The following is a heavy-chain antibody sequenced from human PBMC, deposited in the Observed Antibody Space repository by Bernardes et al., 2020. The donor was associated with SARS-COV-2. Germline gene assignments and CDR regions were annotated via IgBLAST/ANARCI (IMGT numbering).Heavy chain of an antibody. CDR2: INHSGST. V-gene: IGHV4-34*01. CDR3: ARGVSRYFDWLYD. CDR1: GGSFSGYY. D-gene: IGHD3-9*01. J-gene: IGHJ5*02. Sequence: SETLSLTRAVYGGSFSGYYWSWIRQPPGKGLEWIGEINHSGSTNYNPSLKSRVTISVDTSKNQFSLKLSSVTAADTAVYYCARGVSRYFDWLYDWGKGTLGTFSS.